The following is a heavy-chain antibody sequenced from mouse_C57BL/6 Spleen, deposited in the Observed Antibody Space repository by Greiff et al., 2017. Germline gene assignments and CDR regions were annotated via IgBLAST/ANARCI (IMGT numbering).Heavy chain of an antibody. CDR2: IYPGDGDT. CDR1: GYAFSSSW. CDR3: ARGRRDWYFAV. V-gene: IGHV1-82*01. Sequence: QVQLQQSGPELVKPGASVKISCKASGYAFSSSWMNWVKQRPGQGLEWIGRIYPGDGDTNYNGKFKGKATLTADKSSSTAYMQLSSLTSEDSAVXVCARGRRDWYFAVWGTGTMVTVSS. J-gene: IGHJ1*03.